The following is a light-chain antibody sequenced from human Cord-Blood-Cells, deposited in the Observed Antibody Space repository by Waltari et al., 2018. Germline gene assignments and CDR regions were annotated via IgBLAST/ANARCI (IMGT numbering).Light chain of an antibody. CDR1: QSLLHSNGYYY. CDR3: MQALQTPIT. Sequence: DLVMTQSPLSLPVTPGEPASISCRPSQSLLHSNGYYYLDWYLQKPGQSPQLLIYLGSNRASGVPDRFSGSGSGTDFTLKISRVEAEDVGVYYCMQALQTPITFGQGTRLEIK. J-gene: IGKJ5*01. V-gene: IGKV2-28*01. CDR2: LGS.